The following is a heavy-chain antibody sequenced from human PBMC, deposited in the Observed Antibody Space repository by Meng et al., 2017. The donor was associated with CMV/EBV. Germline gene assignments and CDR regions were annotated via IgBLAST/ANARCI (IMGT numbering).Heavy chain of an antibody. CDR3: ARDFLTNWFDP. CDR1: GYTFTGYY. V-gene: IGHV1-2*02. CDR2: INPNSGGT. J-gene: IGHJ5*02. Sequence: CKPSGYTFTGYYMHWVRQAPGQGLEWMGWINPNSGGTNYAQKFQGRVTMTRDTSISTAYMELSRLRSDDTAVYYCARDFLTNWFDPWGQGTLVTVSS.